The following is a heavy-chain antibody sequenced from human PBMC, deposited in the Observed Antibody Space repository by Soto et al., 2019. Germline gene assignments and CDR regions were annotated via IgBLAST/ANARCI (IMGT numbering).Heavy chain of an antibody. D-gene: IGHD6-13*01. Sequence: QVQLQQWGAGLLKPSETLSLTCAVYGGSFTGYSWTWIRQPPGKGLEWIGEINRGGGTTYNPSLNSRVTISVDTSKNQFSLKLTSVTAADTAVYYCARGRRGRTSTWSDFWGQGPLVTVSS. V-gene: IGHV4-34*01. J-gene: IGHJ4*02. CDR2: INRGGGT. CDR1: GGSFTGYS. CDR3: ARGRRGRTSTWSDF.